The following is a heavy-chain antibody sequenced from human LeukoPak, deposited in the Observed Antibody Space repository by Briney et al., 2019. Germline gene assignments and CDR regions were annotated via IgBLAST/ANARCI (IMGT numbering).Heavy chain of an antibody. J-gene: IGHJ5*02. Sequence: PGGSLRLSCAASGFTFSSYSMNWVRQAPGKGLEWVSAISGSGGSTYYADSVKGRFTISRDNSKNTLYLQMNSLRAEDTAVYYCAKDLTVVVPAATNWFDPWGQGTLVTVSS. CDR3: AKDLTVVVPAATNWFDP. V-gene: IGHV3-23*01. D-gene: IGHD2-2*01. CDR2: ISGSGGST. CDR1: GFTFSSYS.